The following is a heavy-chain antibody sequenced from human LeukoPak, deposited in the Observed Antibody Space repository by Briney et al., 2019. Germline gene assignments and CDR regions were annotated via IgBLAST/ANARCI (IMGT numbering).Heavy chain of an antibody. J-gene: IGHJ5*02. CDR1: GFTFSSYA. Sequence: GGSLRLSCAASGFTFSSYAMGWVRQAPGKGLEWVSVIYSGGSTYYADSVKGRFTISRDNSKNTLYLQMNSLRAEDTAVYYCARAGPPYYYDSSGYPEEYNWFDPWGQGTLVTVSS. D-gene: IGHD3-22*01. V-gene: IGHV3-53*01. CDR2: IYSGGST. CDR3: ARAGPPYYYDSSGYPEEYNWFDP.